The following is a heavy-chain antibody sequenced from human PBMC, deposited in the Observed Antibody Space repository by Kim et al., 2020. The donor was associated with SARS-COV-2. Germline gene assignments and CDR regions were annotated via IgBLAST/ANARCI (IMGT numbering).Heavy chain of an antibody. CDR3: ARDRVSGGIGY. CDR2: IYYSGST. CDR1: GGSISSYY. V-gene: IGHV4-59*01. Sequence: SETLSLTCTVSGGSISSYYWSWIRQPPGKGLEWIGYIYYSGSTNYNPSLKSRVTISVDTSKNQFSLKLSSVTAADTAVYYCARDRVSGGIGYWGQGTRVT. J-gene: IGHJ4*02. D-gene: IGHD2-15*01.